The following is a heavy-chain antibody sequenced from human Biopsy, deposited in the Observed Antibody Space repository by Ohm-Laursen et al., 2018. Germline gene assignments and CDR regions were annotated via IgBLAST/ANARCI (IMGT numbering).Heavy chain of an antibody. CDR2: IIPASDTA. D-gene: IGHD2-2*01. Sequence: EASVKVSCKVSGDTFSNYPISWVRQAPGQGLEWPGGIIPASDTANYAQKFQGRVTITADKPTSTAYMELSSLRSEDTALYYCASSSYCGRTTCYQNYGMDVWGQGTTVTVSS. J-gene: IGHJ6*01. V-gene: IGHV1-69*06. CDR1: GDTFSNYP. CDR3: ASSSYCGRTTCYQNYGMDV.